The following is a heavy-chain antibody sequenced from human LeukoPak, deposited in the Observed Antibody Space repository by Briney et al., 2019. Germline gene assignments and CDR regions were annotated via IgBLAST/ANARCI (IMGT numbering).Heavy chain of an antibody. J-gene: IGHJ4*02. V-gene: IGHV1-18*01. CDR1: GYTFTSYG. Sequence: ASVKVSCKASGYTFTSYGISWVRQAPGQGLEWMGWIRAYTCNTNYAQKLQGRVTMTTDTSTSTAYMELRSMRSHDTAVYYCARDSSSWYSAYYFDYWGQGTLVTVSS. CDR2: IRAYTCNT. D-gene: IGHD6-13*01. CDR3: ARDSSSWYSAYYFDY.